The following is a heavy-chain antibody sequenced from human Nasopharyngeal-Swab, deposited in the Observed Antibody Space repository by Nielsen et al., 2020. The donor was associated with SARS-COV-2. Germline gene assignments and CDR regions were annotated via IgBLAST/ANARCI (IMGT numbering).Heavy chain of an antibody. Sequence: GESLKISCAASGFTFSSYAMSWVRQALGKGLEWVSAISGSGGSTYYADSVKGRFTISRDNSKNTLYLQMNSLRAEDTAVYYCAKDGGDYDYSAGWGQGTLVTVSS. D-gene: IGHD5-12*01. V-gene: IGHV3-23*01. J-gene: IGHJ4*02. CDR1: GFTFSSYA. CDR2: ISGSGGST. CDR3: AKDGGDYDYSAG.